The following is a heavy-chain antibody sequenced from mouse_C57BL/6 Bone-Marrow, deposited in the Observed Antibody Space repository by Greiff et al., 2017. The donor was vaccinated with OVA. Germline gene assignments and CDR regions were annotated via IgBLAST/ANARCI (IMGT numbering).Heavy chain of an antibody. CDR2: ISYDGSN. Sequence: EVQRVESGPGLVKPSQSLSLTCSVTGYSITSGYYWNWIRQFPGNKLEWMGYISYDGSNNYNPSLKNRISITRDTSKNQFFLKLNSVTTEDTATYYCARGNWDGAWFAYWGQGTLVTVSA. CDR1: GYSITSGYY. CDR3: ARGNWDGAWFAY. D-gene: IGHD4-1*01. J-gene: IGHJ3*01. V-gene: IGHV3-6*01.